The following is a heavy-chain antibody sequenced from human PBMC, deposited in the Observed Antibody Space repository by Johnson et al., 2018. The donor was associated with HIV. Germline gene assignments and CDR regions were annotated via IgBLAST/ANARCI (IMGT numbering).Heavy chain of an antibody. D-gene: IGHD6-19*01. J-gene: IGHJ3*02. CDR2: INWNGGST. CDR1: GFTFDDYG. V-gene: IGHV3-20*04. Sequence: VQMVESGGGVVRPGGSLRLSCAASGFTFDDYGMSWVRQVPGKGLEWVSGINWNGGSTGYADSVKGRFIISRDTAKKSLYLQMNSLRGEDTAVYYCARRRVAGDDAFDIWGQGTTVTVSS. CDR3: ARRRVAGDDAFDI.